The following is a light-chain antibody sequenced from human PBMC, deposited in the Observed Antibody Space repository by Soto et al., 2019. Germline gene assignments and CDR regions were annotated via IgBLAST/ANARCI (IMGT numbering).Light chain of an antibody. CDR3: QQYNSYSWT. Sequence: DIQMTQSPSTLSAYVGDRVTITCRASQSISSWLAWYQQKPGKAPNLLISDASSLESGVPSRFSGSGSGTEFILTISSLQPDDFATYYCQQYNSYSWTFGQGTKVEIK. CDR1: QSISSW. J-gene: IGKJ1*01. CDR2: DAS. V-gene: IGKV1-5*01.